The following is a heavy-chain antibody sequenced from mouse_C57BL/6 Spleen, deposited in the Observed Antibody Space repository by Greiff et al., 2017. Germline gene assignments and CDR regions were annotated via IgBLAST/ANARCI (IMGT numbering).Heavy chain of an antibody. CDR2: IYPGDGDT. Sequence: QVQLKESGAELVKPGASVKISCKASGYAFSSYWMNWVQQRPGKGLEWIGQIYPGDGDTNYNGKFKGKATLTADKSSSTAYMQLSSLTSEDSAVYFCARRGNTVRFDYWGQGTTLTVSS. CDR1: GYAFSSYW. D-gene: IGHD1-1*01. V-gene: IGHV1-80*01. J-gene: IGHJ2*01. CDR3: ARRGNTVRFDY.